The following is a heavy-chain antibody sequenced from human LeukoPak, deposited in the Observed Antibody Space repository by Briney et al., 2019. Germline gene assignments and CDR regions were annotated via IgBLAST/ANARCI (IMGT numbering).Heavy chain of an antibody. CDR2: IYPGDSDT. V-gene: IGHV5-51*01. J-gene: IGHJ4*02. D-gene: IGHD3-9*01. CDR3: ARRDYDILTAYYYYFDY. Sequence: GESLKISCKGSGYSFTSYWIGWGRQMPGKGLEWMGIIYPGDSDTRYSPSFQGQVTISADKSISTAYLQWSSLKASDTAMYYCARRDYDILTAYYYYFDYWGQGTLVTVSS. CDR1: GYSFTSYW.